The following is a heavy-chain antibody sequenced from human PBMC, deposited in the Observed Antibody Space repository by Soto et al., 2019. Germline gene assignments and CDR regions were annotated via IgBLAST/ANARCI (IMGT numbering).Heavy chain of an antibody. D-gene: IGHD6-6*01. J-gene: IGHJ3*02. V-gene: IGHV3-23*01. CDR1: GFTFSSYA. Sequence: GGSLRLSCAASGFTFSSYAMSWVRQAPGKGLEWVSAISGSGGSTYYADSVKGRFTISRDNSKNTLYLQMNSLRAEDTAVYYCESSSSGLDAFDIWGQGTMVTVSS. CDR2: ISGSGGST. CDR3: ESSSSGLDAFDI.